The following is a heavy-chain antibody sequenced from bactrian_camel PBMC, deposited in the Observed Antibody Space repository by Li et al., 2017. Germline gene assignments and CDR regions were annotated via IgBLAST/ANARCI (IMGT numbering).Heavy chain of an antibody. V-gene: IGHV3S1*01. CDR3: AKGRPGGDWPHY. CDR1: QYTKSKDC. J-gene: IGHJ4*01. CDR2: LGVFPSST. D-gene: IGHD2*01. Sequence: HVQLVESGGGSVQAGGSLRLSCEASQYTKSKDCLGWFRQAPGKEREGVAALGVFPSSTRYHDSVKGRFTISRDNSKNILYLQMNRLRSEDMALYICAKGRPGGDWPHYWGQGTQVTVS.